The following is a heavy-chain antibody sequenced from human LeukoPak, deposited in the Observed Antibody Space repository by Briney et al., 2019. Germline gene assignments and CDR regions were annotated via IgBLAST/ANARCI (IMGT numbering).Heavy chain of an antibody. CDR2: VYHNGVT. D-gene: IGHD2/OR15-2a*01. V-gene: IGHV4-38-2*01. J-gene: IGHJ4*02. CDR3: ASLGGAYFLGGIDS. CDR1: HYFIRSSDYY. Sequence: SETLSLTCGVSHYFIRSSDYYWGGIRQPPGKGLEWLASVYHNGVTSYKSSLESRLTISVDTSENQFSLKLTSVTAADTAVYYCASLGGAYFLGGIDSWGRGTLVTVTS.